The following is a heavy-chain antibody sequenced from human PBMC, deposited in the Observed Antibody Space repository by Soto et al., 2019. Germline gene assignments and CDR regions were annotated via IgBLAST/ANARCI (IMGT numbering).Heavy chain of an antibody. CDR1: GDSVSSNTAA. CDR2: TYCRSKWHN. CDR3: PTQTSNDTWYGGFDY. Sequence: SQTLSLTCAISGDSVSSNTAAWNWIRQSPSRGLEWLGRTYCRSKWHNDYAVSVKSRIIINPDTSKNHVSLQLNSVTPEDTAINFCPTQTSNDTWYGGFDYGGQGSMVTVS. V-gene: IGHV6-1*01. J-gene: IGHJ4*02. D-gene: IGHD1-1*01.